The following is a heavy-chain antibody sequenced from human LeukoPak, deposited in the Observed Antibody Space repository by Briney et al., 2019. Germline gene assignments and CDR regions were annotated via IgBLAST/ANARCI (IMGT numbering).Heavy chain of an antibody. J-gene: IGHJ4*02. CDR1: EFTFSNYE. CDR3: ARERWGRGYFDY. D-gene: IGHD2-21*02. Sequence: GGSLRLSCVASEFTFSNYEMNWVRQAPGKGLEWVSVIYSGGSTYYADSVKGRFTISRDNSKNTLYLQMNSLRAEDTAVYYCARERWGRGYFDYWGQGTLVTVSS. CDR2: IYSGGST. V-gene: IGHV3-66*02.